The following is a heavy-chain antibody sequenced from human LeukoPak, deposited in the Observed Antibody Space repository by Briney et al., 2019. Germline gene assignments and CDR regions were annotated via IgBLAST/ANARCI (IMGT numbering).Heavy chain of an antibody. CDR2: IWYDGSNK. CDR1: GFTSRSYG. D-gene: IGHD4-23*01. J-gene: IGHJ4*02. CDR3: AKDLCYGGNFAAPFDY. V-gene: IGHV3-33*06. Sequence: PGGSLRLSCAASGFTSRSYGMHWVRQAPGKGLEWVAVIWYDGSNKYYADSVKGRFTISRDNSKNTLYLQMNSLRAEDTAVYYCAKDLCYGGNFAAPFDYWGQGTLVTVSS.